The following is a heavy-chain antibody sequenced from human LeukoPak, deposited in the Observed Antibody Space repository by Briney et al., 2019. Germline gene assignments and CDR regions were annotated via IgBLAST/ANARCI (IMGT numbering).Heavy chain of an antibody. V-gene: IGHV4-61*01. Sequence: PSETLSLTCTASGGSVSSGSYYWRWIRQPPGKGLEWIGYIYYSGSTNYNPSLKSRVTISVDTYKNQFSLKLSSVTAADTAVYYCASAQYYYGSGSYLVYWGQGTLVTVAS. CDR3: ASAQYYYGSGSYLVY. D-gene: IGHD3-10*01. CDR1: GGSVSSGSYY. J-gene: IGHJ4*02. CDR2: IYYSGST.